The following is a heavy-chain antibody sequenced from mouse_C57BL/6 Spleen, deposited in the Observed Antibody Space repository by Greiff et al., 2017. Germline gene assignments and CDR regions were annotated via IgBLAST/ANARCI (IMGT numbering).Heavy chain of an antibody. Sequence: EVKLEESGPGLVKPSQSLSLTCSVTGYSITSGYYWNWIRQFPGNKLEWMGYINYDGSNNYNPSLKNRISITRDTSKNQFFLKLNSVTTEDTATYYCARDRIYYGNYEEGHFDYWGQGTTLTVSS. CDR1: GYSITSGYY. CDR2: INYDGSN. D-gene: IGHD2-1*01. J-gene: IGHJ2*01. V-gene: IGHV3-6*01. CDR3: ARDRIYYGNYEEGHFDY.